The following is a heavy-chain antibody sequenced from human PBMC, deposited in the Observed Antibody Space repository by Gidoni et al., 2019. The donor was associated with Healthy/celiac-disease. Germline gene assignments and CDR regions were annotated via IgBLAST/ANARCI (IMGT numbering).Heavy chain of an antibody. CDR3: AREVVVVPAAFNWFDP. J-gene: IGHJ5*02. V-gene: IGHV1-69*04. CDR2: IIPILGIA. CDR1: GGTFSSSA. Sequence: QVQLVQSAAEVKKPGSSVKVSCKASGGTFSSSAISWVRQAPGQGLAWMGRIIPILGIANYAQKFQGRVTITADKSTSTAYMELSSLRSEDTAVYYCAREVVVVPAAFNWFDPWGQGTLVTVSS. D-gene: IGHD2-2*01.